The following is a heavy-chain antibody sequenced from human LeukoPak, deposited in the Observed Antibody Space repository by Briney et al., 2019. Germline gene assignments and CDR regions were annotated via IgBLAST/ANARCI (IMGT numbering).Heavy chain of an antibody. Sequence: GGSLRLSCAASGFTVSSNYMSWVRQAPGKGLEWVSVIYSGGSTYYADSAKGRFTISRDNSKNTLYLQMNSLRAEDTAVYYCARGGMIVPFDPWGQGTLVTVSS. V-gene: IGHV3-66*01. CDR1: GFTVSSNY. J-gene: IGHJ5*02. CDR3: ARGGMIVPFDP. CDR2: IYSGGST. D-gene: IGHD3-22*01.